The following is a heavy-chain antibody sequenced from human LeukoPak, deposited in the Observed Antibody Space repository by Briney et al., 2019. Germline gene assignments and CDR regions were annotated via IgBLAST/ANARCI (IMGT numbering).Heavy chain of an antibody. V-gene: IGHV4-39*01. Sequence: SEILSLTCTVSGGSISSSSYYWGWIRQPPGKGLEWIGSIYYSGSTYYNPSLKSRVTISVDTSKNQFSLKLSSVTAADTAVYYCARHIVVVVAATYFEGWGQGTLVTVSS. CDR1: GGSISSSSYY. D-gene: IGHD2-15*01. CDR3: ARHIVVVVAATYFEG. J-gene: IGHJ4*02. CDR2: IYYSGST.